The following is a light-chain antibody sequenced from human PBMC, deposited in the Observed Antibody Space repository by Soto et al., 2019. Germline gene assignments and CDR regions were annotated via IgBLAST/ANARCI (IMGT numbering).Light chain of an antibody. CDR1: QSISSTY. CDR2: AAS. Sequence: SVLTQSPGTLSLFPGERATLSYRTSQSISSTYLAWYQQRPGQAPRLLIYAASSRATGIPDRFSGSGSGTDFTLTISRLEPEDFAVYYCQQYFGSLYTFGQGTKLEIK. J-gene: IGKJ2*01. V-gene: IGKV3-20*01. CDR3: QQYFGSLYT.